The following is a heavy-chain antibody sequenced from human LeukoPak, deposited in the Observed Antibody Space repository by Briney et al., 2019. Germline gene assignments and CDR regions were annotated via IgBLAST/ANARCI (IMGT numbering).Heavy chain of an antibody. CDR2: ISYDGSNK. CDR3: ARDRAWNYFDY. CDR1: GFTFSSYA. V-gene: IGHV3-30-3*01. Sequence: GSLRLSCAASGFTFSSYAMHWVRQAPGKGLEWVAVISYDGSNKYYADSVEGRFTISRDNSKNTLYLQMDSLRAEDTAVYYCARDRAWNYFDYWGQGTLVTVSS. D-gene: IGHD3-3*01. J-gene: IGHJ4*02.